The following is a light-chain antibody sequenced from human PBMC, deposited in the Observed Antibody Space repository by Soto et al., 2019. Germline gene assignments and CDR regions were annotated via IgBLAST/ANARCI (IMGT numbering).Light chain of an antibody. CDR3: YSYAGSYTFYV. CDR2: DVN. V-gene: IGLV2-11*01. CDR1: SSDVGGYYY. Sequence: QSVLTQPRSVPGSPGQSVTISCTGTSSDVGGYYYVSWFQQHPGKAPKLLIYDVNKRPSGVPDRFSASKSGTTASLTISGLQVEDEADYYCYSYAGSYTFYVFGTGTKVTVL. J-gene: IGLJ1*01.